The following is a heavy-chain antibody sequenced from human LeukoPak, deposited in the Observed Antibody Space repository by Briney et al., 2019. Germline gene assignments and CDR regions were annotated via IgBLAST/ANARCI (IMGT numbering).Heavy chain of an antibody. Sequence: PGGSLRLSYAASGFTFSSYAMSWVRQAPGKGLEWVAVISYDGSNKYYADSVKGRFTISRDNSKNTLYLQMNSPRAEDTAVYYCARDGEIVATITPIYFDYWGQGTLVTVPS. CDR1: GFTFSSYA. CDR3: ARDGEIVATITPIYFDY. D-gene: IGHD5-12*01. V-gene: IGHV3-30-3*01. J-gene: IGHJ4*02. CDR2: ISYDGSNK.